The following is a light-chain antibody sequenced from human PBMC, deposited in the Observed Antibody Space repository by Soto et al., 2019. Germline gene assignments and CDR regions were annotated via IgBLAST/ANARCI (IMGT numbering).Light chain of an antibody. J-gene: IGLJ2*01. Sequence: QSALAQPLSVSGSPGQSVTISCTGADGDVGGYDYVSWYQQHPGKVPKLMIYDVTKRPSGVPDRFSGSKSGNTASLTISGLQAEDEADYYCCSYADTNTFVVFGGGTKVTVL. CDR2: DVT. CDR1: DGDVGGYDY. CDR3: CSYADTNTFVV. V-gene: IGLV2-11*01.